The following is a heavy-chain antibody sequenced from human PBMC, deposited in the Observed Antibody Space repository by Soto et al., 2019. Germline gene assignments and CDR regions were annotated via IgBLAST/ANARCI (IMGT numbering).Heavy chain of an antibody. CDR1: GYTFTSYA. V-gene: IGHV1-3*01. J-gene: IGHJ6*03. CDR2: INAGNGNT. D-gene: IGHD2-2*01. CDR3: HLVVPAARNMDV. Sequence: ASVKVSCKASGYTFTSYAMHWVRQAPGQRLEWMGWINAGNGNTKYSQKFQGRVTITRDTSASTAYMELSSLRSEDTAVYYCHLVVPAARNMDVWGKGTTVIVSS.